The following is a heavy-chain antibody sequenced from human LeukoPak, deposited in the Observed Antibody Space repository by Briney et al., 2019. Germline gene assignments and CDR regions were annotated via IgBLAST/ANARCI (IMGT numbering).Heavy chain of an antibody. Sequence: ASVKVSCKASGYTVTSYYMHWVRQAPGQGLEWMGILNPSGGSTSYAQKLQGRATLTRATSTSTVYMELSSLRSEDTAVYYCASVYNYGMGVWGQGTTVIVSS. J-gene: IGHJ6*02. CDR1: GYTVTSYY. V-gene: IGHV1-46*01. CDR2: LNPSGGST. CDR3: ASVYNYGMGV.